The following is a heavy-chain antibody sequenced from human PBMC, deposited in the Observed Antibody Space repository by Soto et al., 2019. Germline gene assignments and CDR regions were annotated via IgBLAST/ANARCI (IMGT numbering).Heavy chain of an antibody. Sequence: ASVKVSCKASGYTFTSYGISWVRQAPGQGLEWMGWISAYNGNTNYAQKLQGRVTMTTDTSTSTAYMELRSLRSDDTAVYYCARGMATGTTGYYYGMDVWGQGTTVTVSS. CDR1: GYTFTSYG. D-gene: IGHD1-1*01. CDR3: ARGMATGTTGYYYGMDV. J-gene: IGHJ6*02. CDR2: ISAYNGNT. V-gene: IGHV1-18*01.